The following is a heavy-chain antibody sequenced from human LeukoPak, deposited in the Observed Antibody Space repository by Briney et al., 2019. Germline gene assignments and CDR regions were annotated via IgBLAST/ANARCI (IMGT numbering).Heavy chain of an antibody. CDR2: INSDGSST. Sequence: GGSLRLSCAASGFTFSDYSMNWVRQAPGKGLVWVSRINSDGSSTSYADSVKGRFTISRDNAKNTLYLQMNSLRAEDTAVYYCARGPSYCGGDCYSSYFDYWGQGTLVTVSS. J-gene: IGHJ4*02. CDR1: GFTFSDYS. CDR3: ARGPSYCGGDCYSSYFDY. V-gene: IGHV3-74*01. D-gene: IGHD2-21*02.